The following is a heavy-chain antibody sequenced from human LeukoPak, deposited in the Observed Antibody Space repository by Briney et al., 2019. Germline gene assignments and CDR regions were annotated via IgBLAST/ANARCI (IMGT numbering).Heavy chain of an antibody. CDR1: GFTLSSYE. D-gene: IGHD4-17*01. CDR2: IGRRGNAI. V-gene: IGHV3-48*03. CDR3: ARAISLDYGDYYFDS. Sequence: PGGSLRLSCAASGFTLSSYEMNWVRQAPGKGLEWVSYIGRRGNAIYYADSVKGRFTISRDNAKNSLYLQMNSLRAEDTAFYYCARAISLDYGDYYFDSWGQGTLVTVSS. J-gene: IGHJ4*02.